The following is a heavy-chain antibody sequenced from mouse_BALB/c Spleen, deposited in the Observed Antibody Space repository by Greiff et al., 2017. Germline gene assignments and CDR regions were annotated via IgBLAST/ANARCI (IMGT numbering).Heavy chain of an antibody. Sequence: VQLHQSGAELARPGASVKLSCKASGYTFTDYYINWVKQRTGQGLEWIGEIYPGSGNTYYNEKFKGKATLTADKSSSTAYMQLSSLTSEDSAVYFCARDHSLGYWGQGTTLTVSS. CDR1: GYTFTDYY. J-gene: IGHJ2*01. CDR2: IYPGSGNT. D-gene: IGHD1-2*01. CDR3: ARDHSLGY. V-gene: IGHV1-77*01.